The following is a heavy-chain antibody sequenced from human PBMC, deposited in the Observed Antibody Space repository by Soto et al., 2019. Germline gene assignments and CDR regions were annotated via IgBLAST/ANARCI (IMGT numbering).Heavy chain of an antibody. CDR2: IYWDDDK. V-gene: IGHV2-5*02. CDR1: GFSLSTSGVG. CDR3: AHRLRKAATGVFDY. Sequence: QITLKESGPTLMKPTQTLTLTCTFSGFSLSTSGVGVGWIRQPPGKALEWLALIYWDDDKRYSPSLKSRLTITKDTSTHQVVLTMTNMDPVDTATYYCAHRLRKAATGVFDYWGQGTLVTVSS. D-gene: IGHD6-13*01. J-gene: IGHJ4*02.